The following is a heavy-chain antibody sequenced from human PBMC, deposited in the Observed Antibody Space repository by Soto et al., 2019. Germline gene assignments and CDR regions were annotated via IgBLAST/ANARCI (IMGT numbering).Heavy chain of an antibody. CDR2: VGGNDGKT. CDR1: GFTFSSYA. J-gene: IGHJ5*02. CDR3: AKKVVPMTGSDWFDT. Sequence: GGSLRLSCAASGFTFSSYAMFWVRQAPGKGLEWVSSVGGNDGKTFYADSVKGRFTVSRDNSRNTLFLQMGSLRADDTALYYCAKKVVPMTGSDWFDTWGQGTLVTVSS. D-gene: IGHD2-8*01. V-gene: IGHV3-23*01.